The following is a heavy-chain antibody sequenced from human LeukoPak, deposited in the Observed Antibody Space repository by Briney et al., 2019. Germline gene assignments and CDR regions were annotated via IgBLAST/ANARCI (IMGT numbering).Heavy chain of an antibody. V-gene: IGHV4-59*08. CDR3: ARNGAGWYFDY. CDR2: LYYSGNI. CDR1: GGSISSYY. J-gene: IGHJ4*02. Sequence: SETLSLTCTVSGGSISSYYWSWIRQPPGKGLEWIGCLYYSGNIDYNPSLKSRVTISVDTSKNQFSLRLTSVTAADTAVYYCARNGAGWYFDYWGQGTLVTVSS. D-gene: IGHD1-26*01.